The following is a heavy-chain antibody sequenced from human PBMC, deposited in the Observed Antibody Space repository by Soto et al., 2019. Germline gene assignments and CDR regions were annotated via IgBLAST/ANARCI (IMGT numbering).Heavy chain of an antibody. Sequence: ASVKVSCKASGYTFTSYGISWVRQAPGQGLEWMGWISAYNGNTNSAQKFQGRVTLTTDTSTNKAHLELGNLRSDDTSVYYCARVRHDYGDLGAFDVWGQGTMVTVSS. V-gene: IGHV1-18*01. D-gene: IGHD4-17*01. CDR1: GYTFTSYG. CDR2: ISAYNGNT. J-gene: IGHJ3*01. CDR3: ARVRHDYGDLGAFDV.